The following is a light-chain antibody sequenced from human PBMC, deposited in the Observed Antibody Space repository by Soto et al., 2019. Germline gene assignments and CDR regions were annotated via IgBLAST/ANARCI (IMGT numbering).Light chain of an antibody. J-gene: IGKJ1*01. CDR3: QQYNKWPWT. CDR2: GAS. Sequence: EIVMTQSPATLSVSQGERATLSCRASQRVSRNLAWYQQKPGQAPRLLIYGASTRATGIPAKFSGSGSGTEFTLTISSLQSEDFAVYYCQQYNKWPWTFGQGTKVEIK. V-gene: IGKV3-15*01. CDR1: QRVSRN.